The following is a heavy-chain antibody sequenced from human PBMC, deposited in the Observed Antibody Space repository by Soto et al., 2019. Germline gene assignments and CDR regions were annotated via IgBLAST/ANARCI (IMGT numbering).Heavy chain of an antibody. CDR2: IYHSGST. V-gene: IGHV4-30-2*01. Sequence: TLSLTCAVSGGSVSSGGYSWSWIRQPPGKGLEWIGYIYHSGSTYYNPSLKSRVTISLDRSKNQFSLKLSYVTAADTAVYYCARAAAAPKVYYFDYWGQGTLVTVSS. CDR3: ARAAAAPKVYYFDY. D-gene: IGHD6-13*01. CDR1: GGSVSSGGYS. J-gene: IGHJ4*02.